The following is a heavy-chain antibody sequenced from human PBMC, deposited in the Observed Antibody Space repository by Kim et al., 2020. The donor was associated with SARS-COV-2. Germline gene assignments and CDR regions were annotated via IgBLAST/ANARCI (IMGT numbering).Heavy chain of an antibody. CDR3: ARDVDTATGSGMDV. V-gene: IGHV4-34*01. CDR1: GGSFSGYY. CDR2: INHSGST. Sequence: SETLSLTCAVYGGSFSGYYWSWIRQPPGKGLEWIGEINHSGSTNYNPSLKSRVTISVDTSKNQFSLKLSSVTAADTAVYYCARDVDTATGSGMDVWGQGTTVTVSS. D-gene: IGHD5-18*01. J-gene: IGHJ6*02.